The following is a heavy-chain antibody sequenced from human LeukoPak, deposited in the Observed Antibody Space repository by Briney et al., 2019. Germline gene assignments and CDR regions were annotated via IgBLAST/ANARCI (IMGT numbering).Heavy chain of an antibody. CDR3: ARDNAREQWLGRFDY. J-gene: IGHJ4*02. CDR2: INAGNGNT. V-gene: IGHV1-3*01. D-gene: IGHD6-19*01. Sequence: ASVKVSCKASGYTFTSYAMHWVRQAPGQRLEWMGWINAGNGNTKYSQKFQGRVTITRDTSASTAHMELSSLRSEDTAVYYCARDNAREQWLGRFDYWGQGTLVTVSS. CDR1: GYTFTSYA.